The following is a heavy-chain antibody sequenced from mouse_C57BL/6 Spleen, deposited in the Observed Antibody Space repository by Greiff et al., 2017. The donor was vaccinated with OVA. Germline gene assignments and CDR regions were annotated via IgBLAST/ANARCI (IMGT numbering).Heavy chain of an antibody. CDR1: GFTFSSYG. V-gene: IGHV5-6*01. Sequence: EVHLVESGGDLVKPGGSLKLSCAASGFTFSSYGMSWVRQTPDKRLEWVATISSGGSYTYYPDSVKGRFTISRDNAKNTLYLQMSSLKSEDTAMYYCARHGGSSGSFAYWGQGTLVTVSA. CDR3: ARHGGSSGSFAY. D-gene: IGHD3-2*02. J-gene: IGHJ3*01. CDR2: ISSGGSYT.